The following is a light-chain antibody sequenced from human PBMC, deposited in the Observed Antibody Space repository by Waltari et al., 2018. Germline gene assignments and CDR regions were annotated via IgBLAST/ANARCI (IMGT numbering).Light chain of an antibody. Sequence: QPVVSQQPSLSWSPGGTAPPTCGVTSASVPTKSHPSLYQKTPGHPPRTLIYSTNTRSSGVPNRFSGSILGNKAALTITGAQADDECDYYCVLYMGSAIWVFGGGTKLTVL. J-gene: IGLJ3*02. V-gene: IGLV8-61*01. CDR1: SASVPTKSH. CDR2: STN. CDR3: VLYMGSAIWV.